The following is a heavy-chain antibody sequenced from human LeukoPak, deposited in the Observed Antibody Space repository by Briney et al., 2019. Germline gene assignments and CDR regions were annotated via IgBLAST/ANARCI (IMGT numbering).Heavy chain of an antibody. Sequence: GGSLRLSCTASGFTFGDYAMSWVRQAPGKGLEWVGFIRSKAYGGTTEYAASVKGRFTISRDDSKSIAYLQMNSLKTEDTAVYYCTTDGRLPGYWGQGTLVTASS. V-gene: IGHV3-49*04. CDR3: TTDGRLPGY. D-gene: IGHD2-21*02. J-gene: IGHJ4*02. CDR1: GFTFGDYA. CDR2: IRSKAYGGTT.